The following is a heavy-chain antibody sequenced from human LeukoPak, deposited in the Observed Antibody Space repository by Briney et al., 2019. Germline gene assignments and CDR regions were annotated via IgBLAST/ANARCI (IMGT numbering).Heavy chain of an antibody. Sequence: GGSLRLSCAASGFTFSRYAMHWVRQAPGKGLEWVAVISYDGSNKYYADSVKGRFTISRDNSKNTLYLQMNSLRAEDTAVYYCARDRYYYDSSGYSYYFDYWGQGTLVTVSS. D-gene: IGHD3-22*01. CDR2: ISYDGSNK. CDR3: ARDRYYYDSSGYSYYFDY. V-gene: IGHV3-30*04. CDR1: GFTFSRYA. J-gene: IGHJ4*02.